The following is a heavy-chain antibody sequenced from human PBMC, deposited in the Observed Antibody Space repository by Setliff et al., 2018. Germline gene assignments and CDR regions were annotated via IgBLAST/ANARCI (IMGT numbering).Heavy chain of an antibody. V-gene: IGHV3-48*01. CDR3: ARGRLALEWPLSSYWYFDL. Sequence: GESLKISCAASGFTFSSYSMNWVRQAPGKGLEWVSYTSSSSSIIYYADSVEGRFTISRDNAKSSLYLQMNSLRAEDTAVYYCARGRLALEWPLSSYWYFDLWGRGTLVTVS. CDR1: GFTFSSYS. J-gene: IGHJ2*01. CDR2: TSSSSSII. D-gene: IGHD3-3*01.